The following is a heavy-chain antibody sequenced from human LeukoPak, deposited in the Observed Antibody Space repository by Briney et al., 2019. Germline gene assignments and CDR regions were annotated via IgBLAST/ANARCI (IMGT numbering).Heavy chain of an antibody. CDR2: IIPIFGTA. J-gene: IGHJ4*02. Sequence: SVKVSCKASGGTFSSYAISWVRQAPGQGLEWMGGIIPIFGTANYAQKFQGRVTITADESTSTAYMELSSLRSEDTAVYYCARGTTYYDFWSGYPNTEPPPDYWGQGTLVTVSS. V-gene: IGHV1-69*13. D-gene: IGHD3-3*01. CDR1: GGTFSSYA. CDR3: ARGTTYYDFWSGYPNTEPPPDY.